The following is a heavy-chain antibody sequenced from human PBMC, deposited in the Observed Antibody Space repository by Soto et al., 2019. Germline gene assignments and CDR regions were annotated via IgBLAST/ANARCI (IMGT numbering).Heavy chain of an antibody. D-gene: IGHD5-12*01. J-gene: IGHJ6*03. CDR2: ISGSGGST. CDR3: AKDSGYDLYYYYMDV. V-gene: IGHV3-23*01. CDR1: GFTFSSYA. Sequence: EVQLLESGGGLVQPGGSLRLSCAASGFTFSSYAMSWARQAPGKGLEWVSAISGSGGSTYYADSVKGRFTISRDNSKNTLYLQMNSLRAEDTAVYYCAKDSGYDLYYYYMDVWGKGTTVTVSS.